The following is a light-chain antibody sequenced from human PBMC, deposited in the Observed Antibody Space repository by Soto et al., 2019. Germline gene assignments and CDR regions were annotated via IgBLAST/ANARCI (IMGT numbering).Light chain of an antibody. J-gene: IGKJ3*01. V-gene: IGKV1-39*01. CDR1: QTIGRY. CDR3: QQTFTSLFT. CDR2: GVS. Sequence: DIQMTQSPSTLSASVGDRVTITCRASQTIGRYLSWYQQKPGTAPKVLIYGVSSLQAGVPSRFSGSGSGTAFTLTISSLQPEDFATYYCQQTFTSLFTFGPGTRVDVK.